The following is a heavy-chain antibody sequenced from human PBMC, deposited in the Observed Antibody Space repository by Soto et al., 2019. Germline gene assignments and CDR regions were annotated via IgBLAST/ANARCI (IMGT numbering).Heavy chain of an antibody. J-gene: IGHJ4*02. V-gene: IGHV3-48*01. Sequence: GGSLRLSCAASGFTFSSYSMNWVRQAPGKGLEWVSYISSSSSTIYYADSVKGRFTISRDNAKNSLYLQMNSLRAEDTAVYYCARGYSSSGLSVFDYWGQGTLVTVSS. CDR1: GFTFSSYS. CDR2: ISSSSSTI. CDR3: ARGYSSSGLSVFDY. D-gene: IGHD6-6*01.